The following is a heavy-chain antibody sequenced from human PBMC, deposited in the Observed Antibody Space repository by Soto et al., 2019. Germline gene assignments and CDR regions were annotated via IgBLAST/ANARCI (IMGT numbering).Heavy chain of an antibody. CDR1: GYTFTGYY. V-gene: IGHV1-2*02. CDR2: INPNSGDT. CDR3: ARSLSTIGGRPDS. J-gene: IGHJ4*02. Sequence: ASVKVSCKASGYTFTGYYMHWVRQAPGQGLEWMGWINPNSGDTKYAQKFQGRVTMTRDTSTRTAYMEVSRLTSDDTAVYYCARSLSTIGGRPDSWGKGTLVTVSS. D-gene: IGHD6-6*01.